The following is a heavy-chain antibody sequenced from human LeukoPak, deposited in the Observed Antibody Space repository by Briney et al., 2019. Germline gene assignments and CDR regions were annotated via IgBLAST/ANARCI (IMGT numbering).Heavy chain of an antibody. V-gene: IGHV1-2*02. CDR3: AGGLAAADAFDI. CDR1: GYTFTSYG. CDR2: INPDSGGT. D-gene: IGHD6-13*01. J-gene: IGHJ3*02. Sequence: ASVKVSCKASGYTFTSYGISWVRQAPGQGLEWVGWINPDSGGTTYAQKFQGRVTMTRDTSIHTAYMDLSSLRSDDTAVYYCAGGLAAADAFDIWGQGTMVTVSS.